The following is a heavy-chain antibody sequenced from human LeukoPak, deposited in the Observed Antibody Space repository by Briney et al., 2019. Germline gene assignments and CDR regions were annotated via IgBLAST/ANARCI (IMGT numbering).Heavy chain of an antibody. J-gene: IGHJ4*02. CDR1: GFTLSGYW. CDR2: INSDGTST. D-gene: IGHD3-10*01. V-gene: IGHV3-74*01. CDR3: VRRSTFYSGSGSYPHFDS. Sequence: PGGSLRLSCAASGFTLSGYWMHWIRQVAGKGLVWVSYINSDGTSTSYANSVRGRFTISRDNAKNKVYLQMNNLRAEDTAVYYCVRRSTFYSGSGSYPHFDSWGRGTLVTVSS.